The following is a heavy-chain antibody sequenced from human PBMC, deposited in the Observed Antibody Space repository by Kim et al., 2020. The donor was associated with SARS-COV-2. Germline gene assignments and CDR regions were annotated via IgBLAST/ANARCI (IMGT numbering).Heavy chain of an antibody. J-gene: IGHJ5*02. D-gene: IGHD2-2*02. CDR2: IIPIFGTA. V-gene: IGHV1-69*13. CDR3: ARGHCSSTSCYTGWNNWFDP. CDR1: GGTFSSYA. Sequence: SVKVSCKASGGTFSSYAISWVRQAPGQGLEWMGGIIPIFGTANYAQKFQGRVTITADESTSTAYMELSSLRSEDTAVYYCARGHCSSTSCYTGWNNWFDPWGQGTLVTVSS.